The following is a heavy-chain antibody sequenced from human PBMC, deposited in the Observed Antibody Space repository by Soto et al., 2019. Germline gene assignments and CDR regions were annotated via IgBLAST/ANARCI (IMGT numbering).Heavy chain of an antibody. V-gene: IGHV1-69*13. CDR2: IIPIFGTA. J-gene: IGHJ6*02. CDR1: GGTFSSYA. CDR3: ASEYYDILTGYYNVYYYGMDV. D-gene: IGHD3-9*01. Sequence: SVKVSCKASGGTFSSYAISWVRQAPGQGLEWMGGIIPIFGTANYAQKFQGRVTITADESTSTAYMELSSLRSEDTAVYYCASEYYDILTGYYNVYYYGMDVWGQGTTVTVSS.